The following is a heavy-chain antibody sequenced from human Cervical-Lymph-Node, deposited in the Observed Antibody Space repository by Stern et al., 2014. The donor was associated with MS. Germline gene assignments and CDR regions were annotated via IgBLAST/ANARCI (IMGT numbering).Heavy chain of an antibody. Sequence: VQLVESGGGVVQPGRSLRLSCAASGFTFSRNGMHWVRQAPGKGLEWVAVIGYDGSNENYVDAVKGRFTISRDNSKNTLYLQMNSLRVEDTAVYYCVAYASGDNINHWGQGTLVTVSS. CDR2: IGYDGSNE. V-gene: IGHV3-33*01. D-gene: IGHD6-19*01. CDR3: VAYASGDNINH. J-gene: IGHJ5*02. CDR1: GFTFSRNG.